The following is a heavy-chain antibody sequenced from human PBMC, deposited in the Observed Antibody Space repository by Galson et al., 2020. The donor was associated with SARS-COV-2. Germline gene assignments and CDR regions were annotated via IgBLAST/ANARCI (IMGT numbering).Heavy chain of an antibody. CDR2: VYYRGIT. D-gene: IGHD3-3*01. V-gene: IGHV4-39*07. CDR3: AISSYDIWSGTSLYYYDS. Sequence: SETLSLTCTVSGGSISSGDNYWGWIRQPPGKGLEWIGIVYYRGITYYNPSPKSRVTVSLDTSKNHVSLKLSSVTAADTAVYFCAISSYDIWSGTSLYYYDSWGQVTLVTVSS. J-gene: IGHJ4*02. CDR1: GGSISSGDNY.